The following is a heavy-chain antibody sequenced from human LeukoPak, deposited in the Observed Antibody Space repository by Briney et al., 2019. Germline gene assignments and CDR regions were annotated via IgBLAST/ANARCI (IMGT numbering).Heavy chain of an antibody. CDR3: ARDASGTYYYGSGSMNWFDP. J-gene: IGHJ5*02. CDR2: INHSGST. D-gene: IGHD3-10*01. Sequence: SETLSLTCAVYGGSFSGYYWSWIRQPPGKGLERIGEINHSGSTNYNPSLKSRVTISVDTSKNQFSLKLSSVTAADTAVYYCARDASGTYYYGSGSMNWFDPWGQGTLVTVSS. V-gene: IGHV4-34*01. CDR1: GGSFSGYY.